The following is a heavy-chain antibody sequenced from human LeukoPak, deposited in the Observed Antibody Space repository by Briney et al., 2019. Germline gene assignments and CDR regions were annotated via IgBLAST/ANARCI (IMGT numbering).Heavy chain of an antibody. D-gene: IGHD4-11*01. Sequence: ASVKVSCKASGYNFNSYGLSWVRQAPGQGLEWMGWISAYDNNTNYEQKFQDRLTVTTDTSTSTLYMELRSLRSDDTAVYYCARARLPSAYFDYWGQGTLVTVSS. CDR1: GYNFNSYG. CDR3: ARARLPSAYFDY. CDR2: ISAYDNNT. V-gene: IGHV1-18*01. J-gene: IGHJ4*02.